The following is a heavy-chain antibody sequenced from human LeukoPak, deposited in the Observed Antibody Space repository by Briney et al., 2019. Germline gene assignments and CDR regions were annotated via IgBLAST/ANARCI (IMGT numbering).Heavy chain of an antibody. CDR3: ARARIDY. V-gene: IGHV3-7*04. CDR2: IKDDGSEK. CDR1: GFTFSSYW. Sequence: GGSLRLSCVGSGFTFSSYWMTWVRQAPGKGLEWVANIKDDGSEKYSVGSVKGRFTISRYNAKNLLYLQMSSLRAEDTAVYYCARARIDYWGQGTLVTVSS. J-gene: IGHJ4*02. D-gene: IGHD1-14*01.